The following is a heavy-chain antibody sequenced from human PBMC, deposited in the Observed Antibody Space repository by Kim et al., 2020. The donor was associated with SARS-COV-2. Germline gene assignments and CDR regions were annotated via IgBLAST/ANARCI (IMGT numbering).Heavy chain of an antibody. Sequence: GGSLRLSCAASGFTLSGYWMTWVRQVPGKGLVWVSRIAADGSGITYADPVKGRFTISRDNAKNTLYLQMNSLRTEDMALYHCTSFLVGNSGLFDVGGQGTMVTFSS. V-gene: IGHV3-74*01. D-gene: IGHD5-12*01. CDR3: TSFLVGNSGLFDV. J-gene: IGHJ3*01. CDR1: GFTLSGYW. CDR2: IAADGSGI.